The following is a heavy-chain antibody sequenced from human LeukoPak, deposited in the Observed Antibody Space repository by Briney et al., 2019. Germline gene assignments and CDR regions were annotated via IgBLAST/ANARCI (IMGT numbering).Heavy chain of an antibody. V-gene: IGHV4-61*02. CDR1: GGSISSGSYF. CDR3: ARVRVQLERLDYYYYYMDV. Sequence: SETLSLTCTVSGGSISSGSYFWNWIRQPAGKGLEWIGRVYTTGSTNYNPSLKSRVTISVDTSKNQFSLKLSSVTAADTAVYYCARVRVQLERLDYYYYYMDVWGKGTTVTVSS. D-gene: IGHD1-1*01. CDR2: VYTTGST. J-gene: IGHJ6*03.